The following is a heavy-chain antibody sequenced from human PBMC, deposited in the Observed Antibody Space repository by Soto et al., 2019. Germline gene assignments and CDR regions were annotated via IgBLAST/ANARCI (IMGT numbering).Heavy chain of an antibody. CDR1: GYTLTELS. V-gene: IGHV1-24*01. CDR3: ARGLYYYESSGYYPDY. CDR2: FDPEDGET. D-gene: IGHD3-22*01. Sequence: KEAKASVKVSCKVSGYTLTELSMHWVRQAPGKGLEWMGGFDPEDGETIYAQKFQGRVTMTENTSTGTAYMELSSLRSEDTAVYYCARGLYYYESSGYYPDYWGQGTLVTVSS. J-gene: IGHJ4*02.